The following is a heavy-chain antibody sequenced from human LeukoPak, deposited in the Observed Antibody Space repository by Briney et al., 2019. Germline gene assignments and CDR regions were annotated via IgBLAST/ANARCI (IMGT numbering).Heavy chain of an antibody. J-gene: IGHJ6*03. Sequence: GASVKVSCKASGYTFTSYGISWVRQAPGQGLEWMGWISAYNGNTNYAQKLQGRVTMTTDTSTSTAYMELRSLRSDDTAVYYCARAGACSSTSYQTRTYYYYYMDVWGKGTTVTVSS. V-gene: IGHV1-18*01. CDR1: GYTFTSYG. CDR3: ARAGACSSTSYQTRTYYYYYMDV. D-gene: IGHD2-2*01. CDR2: ISAYNGNT.